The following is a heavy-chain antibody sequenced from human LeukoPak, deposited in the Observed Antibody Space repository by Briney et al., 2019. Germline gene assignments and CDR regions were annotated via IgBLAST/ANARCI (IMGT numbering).Heavy chain of an antibody. J-gene: IGHJ4*02. CDR1: GGTFSSYA. V-gene: IGHV1-69*13. D-gene: IGHD3-10*01. CDR2: IIPLFGTA. Sequence: SVKVSCKASGGTFSSYAISWVRQAPGQGLEWTGGIIPLFGTANYAQKFQGRVTITADESTNTAYMELSSLRSEDTAVYYCARDRAILVRGIYSIDYWGQETLVTVS. CDR3: ARDRAILVRGIYSIDY.